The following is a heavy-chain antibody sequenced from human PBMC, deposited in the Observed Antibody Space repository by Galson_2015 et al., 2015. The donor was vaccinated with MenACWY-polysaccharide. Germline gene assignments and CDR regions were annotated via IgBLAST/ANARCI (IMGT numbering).Heavy chain of an antibody. Sequence: SVKVSCKASGYTFTDCYIHWVRQAPGQGLEWMRWINPNGGGTHYEQKYQARVTMTRDTSINTAYMELSRLSSDDTAVYYCTRGGGRYYVDYWGQGTLVTVSS. D-gene: IGHD6-19*01. CDR3: TRGGGRYYVDY. CDR2: INPNGGGT. CDR1: GYTFTDCY. J-gene: IGHJ4*02. V-gene: IGHV1-2*02.